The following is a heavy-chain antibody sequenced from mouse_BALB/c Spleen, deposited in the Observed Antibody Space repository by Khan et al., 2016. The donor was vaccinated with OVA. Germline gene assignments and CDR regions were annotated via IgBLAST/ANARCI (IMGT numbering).Heavy chain of an antibody. CDR3: ARPPYFSYTLDY. V-gene: IGHV9-3-1*01. Sequence: QIQLVQSGPELKKPGETVKISCKASGYSFTNYGINWVKQSPGKALKWMGWINTYTGEPTYADDFKGRFAFSLETSANTAYLQINILKNEDTATYCCARPPYFSYTLDYWGQGTSVTVSS. CDR2: INTYTGEP. D-gene: IGHD2-10*01. CDR1: GYSFTNYG. J-gene: IGHJ4*01.